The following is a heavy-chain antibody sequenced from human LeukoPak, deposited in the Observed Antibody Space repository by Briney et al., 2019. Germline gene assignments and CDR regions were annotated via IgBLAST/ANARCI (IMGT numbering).Heavy chain of an antibody. CDR1: GFAFSSYA. J-gene: IGHJ4*02. D-gene: IGHD3-3*01. CDR2: ISGSGTTT. CDR3: ARDQYDTWSRRGNFDS. Sequence: GGSLRLSCAASGFAFSSYAMTWVRQAPGQGLDWVSAISGSGTTTYTADSVKGRFTISRDPSKNSLYLQMNSLRAEDTAVFYCARDQYDTWSRRGNFDSWGQGTLVIVSS. V-gene: IGHV3-23*01.